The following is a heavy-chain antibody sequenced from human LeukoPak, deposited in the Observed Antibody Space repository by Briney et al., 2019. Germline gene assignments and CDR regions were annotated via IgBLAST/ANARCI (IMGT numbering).Heavy chain of an antibody. V-gene: IGHV3-48*04. J-gene: IGHJ6*03. CDR1: GFTFSSYA. CDR2: ISSSGSPI. CDR3: ARGVTPGRYYYYMDV. Sequence: GGSLRLSCAASGFTFSSYAMSWVRQAPGKGLEWLSYISSSGSPIYYADSVKGRFTISRDNAKNSLYLQMNSLRAEDTAVYYCARGVTPGRYYYYMDVWGKGTTVTVSS. D-gene: IGHD2-21*02.